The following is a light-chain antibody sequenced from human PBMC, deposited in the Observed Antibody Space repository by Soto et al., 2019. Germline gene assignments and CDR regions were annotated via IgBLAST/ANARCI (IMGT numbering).Light chain of an antibody. CDR1: SSDIGRYNL. V-gene: IGLV2-23*02. CDR2: EAT. CDR3: SLYASSTNFM. J-gene: IGLJ3*02. Sequence: QSALTQPASVSGSPGQSITISCTGTSSDIGRYNLVSWYQQHPGKPPKLMIYEATKRPSGVSNRFSGSKSGNTASLTISGLQAEDEADYYCSLYASSTNFMFGGGTKLTVL.